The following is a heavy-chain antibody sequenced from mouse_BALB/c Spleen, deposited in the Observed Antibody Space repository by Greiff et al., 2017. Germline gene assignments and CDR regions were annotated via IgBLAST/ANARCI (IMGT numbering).Heavy chain of an antibody. D-gene: IGHD1-2*01. CDR2: IYPGGGYT. V-gene: IGHV1-63*02. Sequence: VQLLQSGAELVRPGTSVKISCKASGYTFTNYWLGWVKQRPGHGLEWIGDIYPGGGYTNYNEKFKGKATLTADTSSSTAYMQLSSLTSEDSAVYFCAREEVLLRLRRYYFDYWGQGTTLTVSS. CDR1: GYTFTNYW. J-gene: IGHJ2*01. CDR3: AREEVLLRLRRYYFDY.